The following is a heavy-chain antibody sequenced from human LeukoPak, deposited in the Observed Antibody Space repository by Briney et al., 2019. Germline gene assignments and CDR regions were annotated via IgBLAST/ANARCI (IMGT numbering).Heavy chain of an antibody. D-gene: IGHD3-10*01. J-gene: IGHJ4*02. Sequence: SETLSLTCAVYGGSFSGYYWSWIRQPPGKGLEWIGEINHSGSTNYNPSLKSRVTISVDTSKNQFSLKLSSVTAADTAVYYCARGGVLLWFGEFLDWGQGTLVTVSS. V-gene: IGHV4-34*01. CDR2: INHSGST. CDR3: ARGGVLLWFGEFLD. CDR1: GGSFSGYY.